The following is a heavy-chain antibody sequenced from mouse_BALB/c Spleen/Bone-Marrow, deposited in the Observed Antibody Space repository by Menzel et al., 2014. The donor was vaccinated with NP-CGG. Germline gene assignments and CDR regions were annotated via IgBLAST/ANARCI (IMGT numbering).Heavy chain of an antibody. CDR2: IWAGGST. Sequence: QVQLKESGPGLVAPSQSLSITCTVSGFSLTSYGVHWVRQPPGEGLEWLGVIWAGGSTNYNSALMSGLSISKDNSKSQVFLKMNSLQTDDTAMYYCARGYGSAWFAYWGQGTLVTVSA. J-gene: IGHJ3*01. CDR3: ARGYGSAWFAY. V-gene: IGHV2-9*02. CDR1: GFSLTSYG. D-gene: IGHD1-1*02.